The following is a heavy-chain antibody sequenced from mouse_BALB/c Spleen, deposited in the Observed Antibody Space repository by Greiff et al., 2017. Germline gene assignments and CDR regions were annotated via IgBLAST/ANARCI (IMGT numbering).Heavy chain of an antibody. J-gene: IGHJ3*01. CDR2: INPNNGGT. CDR3: AREAYGNSIWFAY. D-gene: IGHD2-10*02. CDR1: GYTFTEYT. V-gene: IGHV1-18*01. Sequence: VQLKESGPELVKPGASVKISCKTSGYTFTEYTMHWVKQSHGKSLEWIGGINPNNGGTSYNQKFKGKATLTVDKSSSTAYMELRSLTSEDSAVYYCAREAYGNSIWFAYWGQGTLVTVSA.